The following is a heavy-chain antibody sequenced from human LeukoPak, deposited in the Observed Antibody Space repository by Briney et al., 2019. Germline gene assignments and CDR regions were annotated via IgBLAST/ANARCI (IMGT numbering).Heavy chain of an antibody. D-gene: IGHD3-22*01. V-gene: IGHV3-23*01. CDR2: ISGSGGST. J-gene: IGHJ4*02. CDR3: AKAWTMIVVVSSFDY. Sequence: GGSLRLSCAASGFTFSSYAMSWVRQAPGKGLEWVSAISGSGGSTYYADSVKGRFTIPRDNSKNTLYLQMNSLRAEDTAVYYCAKAWTMIVVVSSFDYWGQGTLVTVSS. CDR1: GFTFSSYA.